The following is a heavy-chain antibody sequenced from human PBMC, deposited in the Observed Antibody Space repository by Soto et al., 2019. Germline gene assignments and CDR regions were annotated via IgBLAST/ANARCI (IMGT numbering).Heavy chain of an antibody. Sequence: GGSLRLSCAASGFTFSSYSMSWVRRAPGKGLECVSGISGPGISTYYADSVKGRFTISRDKSKNTLYLQMNSLRAEDTAIYYCAKVGSTGWVFDYWGQGILVTVSS. CDR1: GFTFSSYS. CDR3: AKVGSTGWVFDY. V-gene: IGHV3-23*01. CDR2: ISGPGIST. J-gene: IGHJ4*02. D-gene: IGHD6-19*01.